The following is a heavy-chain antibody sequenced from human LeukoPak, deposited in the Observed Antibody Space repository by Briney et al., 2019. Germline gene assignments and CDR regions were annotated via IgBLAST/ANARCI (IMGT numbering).Heavy chain of an antibody. D-gene: IGHD3-22*01. Sequence: GRSLRLSCAASGFTFSSYAMHWVRQAPGKGLEWVAVISYDGSNKYYADSVKGRFTISRDNSKNTLYLQMNSLRAEDTAVYYCARDKVEDSSGYYYRFGYYFDYWGQGTLVTVSS. CDR2: ISYDGSNK. CDR1: GFTFSSYA. CDR3: ARDKVEDSSGYYYRFGYYFDY. J-gene: IGHJ4*02. V-gene: IGHV3-30*04.